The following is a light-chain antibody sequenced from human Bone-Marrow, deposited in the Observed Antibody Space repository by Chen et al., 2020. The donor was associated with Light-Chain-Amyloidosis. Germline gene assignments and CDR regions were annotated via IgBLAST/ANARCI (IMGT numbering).Light chain of an antibody. CDR2: AAP. CDR1: QALSSY. V-gene: IGKV1-9*01. Sequence: DIQLTQSPSFLSASVGDRVTITCRATQALSSYLAWYQQKPGKAPELLIYAAPTLQSDVPSRFSGSGSGPEFTLTISSLQPEDFATYYCQQLASYPLTFGGGTKVEI. J-gene: IGKJ4*01. CDR3: QQLASYPLT.